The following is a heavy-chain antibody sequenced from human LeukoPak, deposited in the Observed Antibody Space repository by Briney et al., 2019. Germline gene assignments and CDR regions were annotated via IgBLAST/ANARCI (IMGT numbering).Heavy chain of an antibody. CDR2: VYYSGTT. CDR3: ASYLSSGLDY. CDR1: GGSMNGYY. D-gene: IGHD3-10*01. V-gene: IGHV4-59*01. Sequence: SETLSLTCTVSGGSMNGYYWSWIRQTPGKGLEWIAYVYYSGTTSYNPSLKSRVTTSVDTSKNQFSLKLSSVTAADTAVYYCASYLSSGLDYWGQGTFVTVSS. J-gene: IGHJ4*02.